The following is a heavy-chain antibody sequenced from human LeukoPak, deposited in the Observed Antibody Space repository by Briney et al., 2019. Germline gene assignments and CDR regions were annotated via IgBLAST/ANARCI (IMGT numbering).Heavy chain of an antibody. D-gene: IGHD2-2*02. CDR1: GGSISSYY. CDR3: ARGLHTFDP. V-gene: IGHV4-59*01. J-gene: IGHJ5*02. CDR2: IYYSGST. Sequence: SETLSLTCTVSGGSISSYYWSWIRQPPGKGLEWIGYIYYSGSTNYNPSLKSRVTISVDTSKNQFSLKLSSVTAADTAVYYCARGLHTFDPWGQGTLVTVSS.